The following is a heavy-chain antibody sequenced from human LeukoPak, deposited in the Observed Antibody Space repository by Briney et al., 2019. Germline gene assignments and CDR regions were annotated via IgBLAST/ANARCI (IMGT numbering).Heavy chain of an antibody. CDR2: ISYDGSNK. CDR1: GFTFSSYG. J-gene: IGHJ4*02. V-gene: IGHV3-30*18. D-gene: IGHD3-22*01. Sequence: GGSLRLSCAASGFTFSSYGMHWVRQAPGKGLEWVAVISYDGSNKYYADSVKGRFTISRDNSKNTLYLQMNSLRDEDTAVYYCAKTGLMRYYYDSSGYSHFDYWGQGTLVTVSS. CDR3: AKTGLMRYYYDSSGYSHFDY.